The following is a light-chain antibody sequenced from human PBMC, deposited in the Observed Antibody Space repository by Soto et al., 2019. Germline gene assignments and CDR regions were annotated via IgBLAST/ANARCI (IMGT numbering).Light chain of an antibody. CDR3: CSYAGSSTLV. J-gene: IGLJ3*02. CDR2: EVS. V-gene: IGLV2-23*02. Sequence: QSVLTQPASVSGSPGQSITISCTGTSSDVGSYNLVSWYQQHPGKAPKLMIYEVSKRPSGVSNRFSGSKSGNTASLTISGLQAEDEADYYCCSYAGSSTLVFGGGPRSPS. CDR1: SSDVGSYNL.